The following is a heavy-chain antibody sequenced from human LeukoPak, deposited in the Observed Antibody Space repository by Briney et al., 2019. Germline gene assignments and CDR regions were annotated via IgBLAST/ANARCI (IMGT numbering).Heavy chain of an antibody. CDR3: AKVKEDYYDSSGADY. V-gene: IGHV3-53*01. J-gene: IGHJ4*02. CDR2: IYSGGST. D-gene: IGHD3-22*01. CDR1: GFTVSSNY. Sequence: GGSLRLSCAASGFTVSSNYMSWVRQAPGKGLEWVSVIYSGGSTYYADSVKGRFTISRDNSKNTLYLQMNSLRAEDTAVYYCAKVKEDYYDSSGADYWGQGTLVTVSS.